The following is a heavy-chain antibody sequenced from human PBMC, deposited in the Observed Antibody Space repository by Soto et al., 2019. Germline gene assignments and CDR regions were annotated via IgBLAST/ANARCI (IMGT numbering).Heavy chain of an antibody. Sequence: GGSLRLSCVTSGFTFTKYSMNWVRQAPGKGLEWVSYISYSGETKYYADSLKGRYAISRDDAKNSVYLQMNSLRDEDTAFYYCVRGVVVVVRSTAEHFDHRGQAPLVTVS. J-gene: IGHJ4*02. CDR2: ISYSGETK. D-gene: IGHD3-22*01. V-gene: IGHV3-48*02. CDR1: GFTFTKYS. CDR3: VRGVVVVVRSTAEHFDH.